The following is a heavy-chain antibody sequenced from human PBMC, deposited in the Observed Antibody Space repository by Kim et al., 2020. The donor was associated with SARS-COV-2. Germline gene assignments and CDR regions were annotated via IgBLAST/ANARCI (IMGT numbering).Heavy chain of an antibody. D-gene: IGHD1-7*01. V-gene: IGHV3-74*01. CDR3: ARTGNTAY. Sequence: GGSLRLSCAASGFTFSSYWMHWVRQAPGKGLVWVSRISPDGSSTSYADSVEGRVTISSDNAKNALYLQMNRLRAEDTAMYYCARTGNTAYWGEGTVVTVSS. CDR1: GFTFSSYW. J-gene: IGHJ4*02. CDR2: ISPDGSST.